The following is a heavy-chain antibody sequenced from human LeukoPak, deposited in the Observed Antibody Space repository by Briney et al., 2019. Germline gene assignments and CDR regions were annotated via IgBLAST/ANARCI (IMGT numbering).Heavy chain of an antibody. D-gene: IGHD3-10*01. V-gene: IGHV1/OR15-1*02. CDR3: ARDRLPLWFGTRQASFDY. CDR1: GYIFTDYY. Sequence: ASVKVSCNASGYIFTDYYMHWVRQAPGQELGWMGRINPNSGGTNYAQKFQGRVTMTRDTSISTAYTELSSLRSEDTAVYYCARDRLPLWFGTRQASFDYWGQGTLVTVSS. CDR2: INPNSGGT. J-gene: IGHJ4*02.